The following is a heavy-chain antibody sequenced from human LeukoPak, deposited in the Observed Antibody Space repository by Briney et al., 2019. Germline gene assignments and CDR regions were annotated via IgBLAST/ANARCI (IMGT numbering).Heavy chain of an antibody. J-gene: IGHJ4*02. CDR2: IYYSGNT. V-gene: IGHV4-39*01. CDR3: ARIEKWVYYFDY. CDR1: GGSISSSTYY. Sequence: PSETLSLTCTVSGGSISSSTYYWGWIRQPPGKGLEWIGSIYYSGNTYYNPSLKSRVTISVNTSRNQFSLKLTSVTAADTAVYYCARIEKWVYYFDYWGQGTLVTVSS. D-gene: IGHD2-8*01.